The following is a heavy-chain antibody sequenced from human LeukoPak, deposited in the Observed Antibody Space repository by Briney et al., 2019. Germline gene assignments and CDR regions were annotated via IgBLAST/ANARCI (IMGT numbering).Heavy chain of an antibody. V-gene: IGHV4-59*01. D-gene: IGHD6-19*01. Sequence: SETLSLTCTVSGGSISSYYWNWIRQPPGKGLEWIGYIYYSGSTNYNPSLKSRVTISVDTSKNQFSLKLSSVTAADTAVYFCASYSSAWQNWFDPWGQGTLVTVSS. J-gene: IGHJ5*02. CDR3: ASYSSAWQNWFDP. CDR1: GGSISSYY. CDR2: IYYSGST.